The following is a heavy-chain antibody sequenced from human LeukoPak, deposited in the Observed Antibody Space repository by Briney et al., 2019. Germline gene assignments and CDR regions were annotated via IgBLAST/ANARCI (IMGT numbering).Heavy chain of an antibody. J-gene: IGHJ3*02. CDR3: AREDSRITIFGVAPRFDI. CDR2: IIPIFGTA. CDR1: GGTFSSYA. Sequence: SVKVSCKASGGTFSSYAISWVRQAPGQGLEWMGGIIPIFGTANYAQKFQGRVTITTDESTSTAYMELSSLRSEDTAVYYCAREDSRITIFGVAPRFDIWGQGTMVTVSS. V-gene: IGHV1-69*05. D-gene: IGHD3-3*01.